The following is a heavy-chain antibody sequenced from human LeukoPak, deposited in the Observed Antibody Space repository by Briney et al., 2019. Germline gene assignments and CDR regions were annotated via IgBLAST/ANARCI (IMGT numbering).Heavy chain of an antibody. J-gene: IGHJ4*02. D-gene: IGHD1-14*01. Sequence: ASVKVSCKVSGYTFTGYYMHWVRQAPGQGLEWMGWINPNSGRTNYVQKFQGRVAMTRDTSISTAYMELSRLRSDDTAVYYCASAPGIRDYWGQGTLVTVSS. CDR3: ASAPGIRDY. CDR2: INPNSGRT. CDR1: GYTFTGYY. V-gene: IGHV1-2*02.